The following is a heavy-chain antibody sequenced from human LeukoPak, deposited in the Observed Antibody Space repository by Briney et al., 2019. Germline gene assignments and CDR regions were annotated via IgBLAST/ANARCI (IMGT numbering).Heavy chain of an antibody. D-gene: IGHD6-13*01. V-gene: IGHV3-30*18. CDR3: AKDQSYSSSWYDPFHFDY. J-gene: IGHJ4*02. CDR1: GFTFSSYG. Sequence: GGSLRLSRAASGFTFSSYGMHWVRQAPGKGLEWVAVISYDGSNKYYADSVKGRFTISRDNSKNTLYLQMNSLRAEDTAVYYCAKDQSYSSSWYDPFHFDYWGQGTLVTVSS. CDR2: ISYDGSNK.